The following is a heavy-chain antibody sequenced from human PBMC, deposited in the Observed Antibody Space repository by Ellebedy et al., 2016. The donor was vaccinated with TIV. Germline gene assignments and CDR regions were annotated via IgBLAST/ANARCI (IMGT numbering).Heavy chain of an antibody. CDR1: GGSISSSSYY. CDR3: ARIMPIAARPRRNWYFDL. Sequence: SETLSLTCTVSGGSISSSSYYWGWIRQPPGKGLEWIGSIYYSGSTYYNPSLKSRVTISVDTSKNQFSLKLSSVTAADTAVYYCARIMPIAARPRRNWYFDLWGRGTLVTVSS. J-gene: IGHJ2*01. D-gene: IGHD6-6*01. V-gene: IGHV4-39*01. CDR2: IYYSGST.